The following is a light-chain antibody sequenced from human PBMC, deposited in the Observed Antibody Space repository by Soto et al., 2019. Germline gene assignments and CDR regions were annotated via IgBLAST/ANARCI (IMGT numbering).Light chain of an antibody. J-gene: IGKJ4*01. V-gene: IGKV3-20*01. CDR3: RQYGRSLGFA. CDR2: GPS. CDR1: QSVTKS. Sequence: EIVLTHSPGTLSLSPCERANLSSSARQSVTKSLPWYQQTPGQAPRLLIYGPSSRATGIPDRFSGSGSGPDFTLPISTLEPEDFAVYYCRQYGRSLGFAFGGGTKVDIK.